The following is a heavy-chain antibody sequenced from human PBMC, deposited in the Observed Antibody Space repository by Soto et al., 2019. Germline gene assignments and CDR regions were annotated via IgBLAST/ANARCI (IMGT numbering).Heavy chain of an antibody. CDR3: ARIVFYYDYIWGSYRNLDAFDI. D-gene: IGHD3-16*02. CDR2: IFSNDEK. Sequence: QVTLKESGPVLVRPTETLTLTCTVSGFSLTNERVGVSWVRQPPGKALEWLAHIFSNDEKSYSPSLRSRLTISKDTSTSQVVLTMTNMVPVDTATYYCARIVFYYDYIWGSYRNLDAFDIWGQGTKVTVSS. J-gene: IGHJ3*02. CDR1: GFSLTNERVG. V-gene: IGHV2-26*01.